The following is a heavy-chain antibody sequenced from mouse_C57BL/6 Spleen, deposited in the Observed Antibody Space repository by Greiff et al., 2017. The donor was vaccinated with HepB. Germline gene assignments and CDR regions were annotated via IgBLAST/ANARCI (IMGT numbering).Heavy chain of an antibody. CDR2: IDPEDGET. V-gene: IGHV14-2*01. D-gene: IGHD1-1*01. CDR1: GFNIKDYY. Sequence: VQLQQSGAELVKPGASVKLSCTASGFNIKDYYMHWVKQRTEQGLGWIGRIDPEDGETKYAPKFQGKATITADTSSNTAYLQLSSLTSEDTAVYYCTYYYGSSYEGDWYFDVWGTGTTVTVSS. J-gene: IGHJ1*03. CDR3: TYYYGSSYEGDWYFDV.